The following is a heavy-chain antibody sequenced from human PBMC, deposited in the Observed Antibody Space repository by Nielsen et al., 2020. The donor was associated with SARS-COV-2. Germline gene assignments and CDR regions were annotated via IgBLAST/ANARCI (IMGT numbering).Heavy chain of an antibody. D-gene: IGHD2-15*01. V-gene: IGHV1-69*04. CDR1: GITFDNYA. J-gene: IGHJ6*02. Sequence: SVKVSCKASGITFDNYAITWVRQAPGQGIEWLGRIIPVLGVAHYAQKFQGRVTLTADKSTSTAYMALSSLRSEDTAVYYCARLNVLTTYSLDVWGQGTTVTVPS. CDR3: ARLNVLTTYSLDV. CDR2: IIPVLGVA.